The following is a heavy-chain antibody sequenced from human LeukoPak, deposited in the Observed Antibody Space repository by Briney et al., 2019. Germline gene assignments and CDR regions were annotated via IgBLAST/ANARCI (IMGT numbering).Heavy chain of an antibody. J-gene: IGHJ4*02. CDR2: IYYSGST. Sequence: PSETLSLTCIVSGGSISSSSYYWGWIRQPPGKGLEWIGSIYYSGSTYYNPSLKSRVTISVDTSKNQFSLKLSSVTAADTAVYYCARPKVRELVFDYWGQGTLVTVSS. CDR1: GGSISSSSYY. CDR3: ARPKVRELVFDY. D-gene: IGHD1-26*01. V-gene: IGHV4-39*01.